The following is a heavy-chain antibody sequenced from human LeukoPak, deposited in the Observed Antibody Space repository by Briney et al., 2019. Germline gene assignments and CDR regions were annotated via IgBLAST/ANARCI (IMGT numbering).Heavy chain of an antibody. V-gene: IGHV6-1*01. CDR3: ARRLTQYNCFDP. Sequence: SQTLSLTCAISGDSVSSNSVTWNWIRQSPSRGLEWLGRTYYRSTWYNDYAVSVRGRITVNPDTSKNQFSLHLNSVTPGDTAVYYCARRLTQYNCFDPWGQGILVTVSS. J-gene: IGHJ5*02. CDR1: GDSVSSNSVT. D-gene: IGHD2-21*02. CDR2: TYYRSTWYN.